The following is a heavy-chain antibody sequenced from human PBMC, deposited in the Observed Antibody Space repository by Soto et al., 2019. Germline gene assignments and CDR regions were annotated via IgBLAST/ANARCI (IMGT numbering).Heavy chain of an antibody. V-gene: IGHV3-53*01. CDR3: ARSSRPEPDFDY. D-gene: IGHD6-13*01. CDR1: GFTVSSNY. J-gene: IGHJ4*02. CDR2: IYSGGST. Sequence: GGSLRLSCAASGFTVSSNYMSWVHQAPGKGLEWVSVIYSGGSTYYADSVKGRFTISRDNSKNTLYLQMNSLRAEDTAVYYCARSSRPEPDFDYWGQGTLVTVSS.